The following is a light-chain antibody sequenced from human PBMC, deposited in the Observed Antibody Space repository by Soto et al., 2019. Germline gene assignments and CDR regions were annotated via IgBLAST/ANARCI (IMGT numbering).Light chain of an antibody. V-gene: IGKV1-33*01. Sequence: DIQMTQSPPSLSASVGDRVTTTCQASQDIGNSLNWFQHKPGKAPNLVIYDAYNLEIGVPSRFSGSGSGTDFTFTITSLRPEDIATYYCQKSDHLPLFGPGTKVESK. J-gene: IGKJ3*01. CDR2: DAY. CDR3: QKSDHLPL. CDR1: QDIGNS.